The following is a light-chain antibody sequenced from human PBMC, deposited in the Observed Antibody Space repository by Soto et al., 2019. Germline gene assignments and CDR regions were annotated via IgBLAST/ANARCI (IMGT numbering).Light chain of an antibody. J-gene: IGKJ2*01. CDR1: QSVSRN. CDR2: GAS. Sequence: EIVMTQSPVTLSVSPGERVTLSCRASQSVSRNLAWYQQKPGQAPRLLIHGASTRATGIPARFSGSGSGTEFILTISRLQSEDFAVYYCQQYNTWYTFGQGTKLEI. V-gene: IGKV3-15*01. CDR3: QQYNTWYT.